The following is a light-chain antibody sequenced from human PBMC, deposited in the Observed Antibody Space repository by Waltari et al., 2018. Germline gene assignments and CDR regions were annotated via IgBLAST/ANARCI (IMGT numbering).Light chain of an antibody. CDR1: QSLSRSY. CDR3: QQFGSSPRGT. CDR2: GSS. V-gene: IGKV3-20*01. J-gene: IGKJ2*01. Sequence: IVLTQSPGTLSLSPGDTGTLSCRASQSLSRSYLAWYQQRPGQAPRLLIYGSSNRATVIPDRFSGSGSGTHFTLIISGLEPEDSAVYYCQQFGSSPRGTFGQGTKLEIK.